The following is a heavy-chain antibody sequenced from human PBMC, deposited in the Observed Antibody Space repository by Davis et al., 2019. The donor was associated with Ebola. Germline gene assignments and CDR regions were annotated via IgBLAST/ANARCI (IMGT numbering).Heavy chain of an antibody. V-gene: IGHV1-2*05. Sequence: ASVKVSCKASGGSFNRYSFSWVRQAPGQGLEWMGRINPNSGGTNYAQKFQGRVTMTRDTSISTAYMELSRLRSDDTVVYYCARSDSNYGGALRYWGQGTLVTVSS. CDR3: ARSDSNYGGALRY. CDR1: GGSFNRYS. CDR2: INPNSGGT. J-gene: IGHJ4*02. D-gene: IGHD4-11*01.